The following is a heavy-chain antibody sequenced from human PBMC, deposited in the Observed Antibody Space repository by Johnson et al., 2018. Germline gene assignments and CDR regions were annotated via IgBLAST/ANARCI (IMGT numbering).Heavy chain of an antibody. CDR3: ARDRVAASYYYYYMDV. V-gene: IGHV3-21*01. CDR2: ISSSSSYI. J-gene: IGHJ6*03. Sequence: EVQLVESGGGLVKXGGSLRLSCAASGFTFSSYSMNWVRQAPGKGLEWVPSISSSSSYIYYADSVKGRFTIPRDNAKKSLYLQMNSLIAEDTAVYYCARDRVAASYYYYYMDVWGKGTTVTVSS. CDR1: GFTFSSYS. D-gene: IGHD2-15*01.